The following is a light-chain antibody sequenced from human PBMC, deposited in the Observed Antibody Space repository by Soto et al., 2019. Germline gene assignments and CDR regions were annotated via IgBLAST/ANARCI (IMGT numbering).Light chain of an antibody. CDR2: DDS. J-gene: IGLJ2*01. Sequence: SYELTQPPSVSVAPGQTARITCGGHNIGSKSVHWNQQKPGQAPVLVVYDDSDRPSGIPERFSGSNSGNTATLTISRVEAGDEADYYCQVWDSSSDHVVFGGGTKVTVL. CDR3: QVWDSSSDHVV. V-gene: IGLV3-21*02. CDR1: NIGSKS.